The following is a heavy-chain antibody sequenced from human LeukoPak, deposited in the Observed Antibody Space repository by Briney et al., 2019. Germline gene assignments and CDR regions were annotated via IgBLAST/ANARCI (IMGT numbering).Heavy chain of an antibody. Sequence: PGGSLRLSCAASGFTFSNYWMAWVRQAPGKGLEWVANIKQDGGQTYYVDSLKGRFIISRDNAKNSLYLQMKSLRVEDTAVYYCAKDRKKRVGALTTHWFDPWGQGTLVTVSS. CDR1: GFTFSNYW. V-gene: IGHV3-7*01. J-gene: IGHJ5*02. CDR2: IKQDGGQT. CDR3: AKDRKKRVGALTTHWFDP. D-gene: IGHD1-26*01.